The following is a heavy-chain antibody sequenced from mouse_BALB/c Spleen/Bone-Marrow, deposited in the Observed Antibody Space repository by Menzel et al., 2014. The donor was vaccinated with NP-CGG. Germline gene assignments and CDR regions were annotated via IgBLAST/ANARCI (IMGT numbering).Heavy chain of an antibody. CDR1: GFSLTSYG. CDR2: IWAGGST. Sequence: VHLVESGPGLVAPSQTLSITCTVSGFSLTSYGVHWVRQPPGKGLEWLGVIWAGGSTNYNSALMSRLSMSEDNSKSQVFLKMNSLQTDDTAMYYCAREATMITWFAYWGQGTLVTVSA. CDR3: AREATMITWFAY. V-gene: IGHV2-9*02. J-gene: IGHJ3*01. D-gene: IGHD2-4*01.